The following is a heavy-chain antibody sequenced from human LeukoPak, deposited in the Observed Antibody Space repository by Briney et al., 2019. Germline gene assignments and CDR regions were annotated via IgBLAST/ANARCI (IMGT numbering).Heavy chain of an antibody. CDR2: ISSSSSII. V-gene: IGHV3-21*05. CDR3: ARVAYGSGSYALVDY. CDR1: GFTFSSYS. Sequence: GGSLRLSCAASGFTFSSYSMNWVRQAPGKGLEWVSYISSSSSIIYYADSVKGRFTISRDNAKNSLYLQMNSLRAEDTAVYYCARVAYGSGSYALVDYRGQGTLVTVSS. D-gene: IGHD3-10*01. J-gene: IGHJ4*02.